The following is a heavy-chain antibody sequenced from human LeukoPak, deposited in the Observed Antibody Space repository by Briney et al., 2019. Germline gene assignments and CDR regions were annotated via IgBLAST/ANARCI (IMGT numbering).Heavy chain of an antibody. CDR1: GGSISINY. V-gene: IGHV4-59*01. J-gene: IGHJ4*02. Sequence: PSETLSLTCTVSGGSISINYWSWIRQPPGKGLEWIGYIRSSGSTNYNPSLKSRVTISMDTSKKQFSLQLSSVTAADTAVYYCARDVTPATLWGQGTLVTVSS. CDR2: IRSSGST. D-gene: IGHD3-16*01. CDR3: ARDVTPATL.